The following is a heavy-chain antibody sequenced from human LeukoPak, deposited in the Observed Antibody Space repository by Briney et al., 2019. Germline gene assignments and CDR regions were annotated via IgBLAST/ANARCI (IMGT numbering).Heavy chain of an antibody. D-gene: IGHD3-10*01. J-gene: IGHJ4*02. V-gene: IGHV3-30*09. CDR3: ARVYHGAGGTYFDH. Sequence: GGSLRLSCAASGFNFTTHSIHWVRQAPGKGLDWVAGTSYDRDNKYYADSVKGRFAVSRDNSKNTVDLQMDSLTPEDTGLYKCARVYHGAGGTYFDHWGQDTRDSVSS. CDR2: TSYDRDNK. CDR1: GFNFTTHS.